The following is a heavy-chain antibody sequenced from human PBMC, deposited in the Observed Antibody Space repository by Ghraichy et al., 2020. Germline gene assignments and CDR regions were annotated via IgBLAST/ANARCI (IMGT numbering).Heavy chain of an antibody. Sequence: SQTLSLTCTVSGDSMTPNFWTCIRQPPNKGLEWIGYIFDTGSTTYNPSLKSRVTMSLDMSKNQFFLKLTSVTAADTAIYYCARDLGGGGYLNRFDPWGQGTLVTVSS. V-gene: IGHV4-59*01. CDR1: GDSMTPNF. CDR2: IFDTGST. J-gene: IGHJ5*02. D-gene: IGHD3-16*02. CDR3: ARDLGGGGYLNRFDP.